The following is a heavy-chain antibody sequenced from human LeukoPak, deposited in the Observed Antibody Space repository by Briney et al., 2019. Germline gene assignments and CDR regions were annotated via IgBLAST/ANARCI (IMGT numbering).Heavy chain of an antibody. CDR2: IYYSGST. D-gene: IGHD3-22*01. CDR3: ARDGLDSSGYYED. Sequence: SETLSLTCTVSGGSISSYYWSWIRQPPGKGLEWIGYIYYSGSTNYNPSLKSRVTISVDTSKNQFSLKLSSVTAADTAVYYCARDGLDSSGYYEDWGQGTLVTVSS. CDR1: GGSISSYY. V-gene: IGHV4-59*01. J-gene: IGHJ4*02.